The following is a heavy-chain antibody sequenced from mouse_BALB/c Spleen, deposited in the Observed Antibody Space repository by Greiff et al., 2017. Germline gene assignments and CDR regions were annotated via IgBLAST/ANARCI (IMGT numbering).Heavy chain of an antibody. J-gene: IGHJ3*01. CDR3: ARCEREQFAY. CDR2: INPSTGYT. CDR1: GFTFTSYW. V-gene: IGHV1-4*01. Sequence: QVQLQESGAELATPGASVTMSCKASGFTFTSYWMHWVKQRPGQGLEWLGYINPSTGYTEYNQNFKDKATLTADKSSSTAYMQLSSLTSEDSTVYYVARCEREQFAYWGQGTLVTVSA.